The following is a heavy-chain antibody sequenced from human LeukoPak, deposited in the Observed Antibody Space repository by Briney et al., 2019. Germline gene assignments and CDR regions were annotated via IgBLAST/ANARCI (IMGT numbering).Heavy chain of an antibody. D-gene: IGHD5-24*01. CDR3: TKATTRRVPAATINS. CDR1: GFIFDDFS. J-gene: IGHJ4*02. CDR2: ITWHGRST. V-gene: IGHV3-9*01. Sequence: GGSLRLSCAASGFIFDDFSMFWVRQVPGKGLEWVSSITWHGRSTAYADSVRGRFTISRDNAKYSLYLQMNSLRPEDTAFYYCTKATTRRVPAATINSWGQGTLVTVSS.